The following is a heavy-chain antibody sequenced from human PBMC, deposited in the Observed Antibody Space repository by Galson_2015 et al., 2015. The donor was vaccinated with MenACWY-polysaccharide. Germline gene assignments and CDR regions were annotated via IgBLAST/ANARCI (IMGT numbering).Heavy chain of an antibody. CDR1: GFSLSTSGVG. CDR3: ARIAGTGDFDY. V-gene: IGHV2-5*02. Sequence: PALVKPTQTLTLTCTFSGFSLSTSGVGVGWIRQPPGKALEWLALIYWDDDKRYSPSLKSRLTITKDTSKNQVVLTLTNMDPVDTATYYCARIAGTGDFDYWGPGTLVTVSS. J-gene: IGHJ4*02. D-gene: IGHD6-19*01. CDR2: IYWDDDK.